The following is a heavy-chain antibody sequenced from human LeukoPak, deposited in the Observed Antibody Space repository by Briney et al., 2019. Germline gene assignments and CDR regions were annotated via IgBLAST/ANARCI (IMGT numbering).Heavy chain of an antibody. J-gene: IGHJ4*02. CDR3: ARGRYYYGSGSYSEFDY. V-gene: IGHV3-30*04. CDR2: ISYDGSNK. CDR1: GFTFSSYA. Sequence: PGRSLRLSCAACGFTFSSYAMHWVRQAPGKGLEWVAVISYDGSNKYYADSVKGRFTISRDNSKNTLYLQMNSLRAEDTAVYYCARGRYYYGSGSYSEFDYWGQGTLVTVSS. D-gene: IGHD3-10*01.